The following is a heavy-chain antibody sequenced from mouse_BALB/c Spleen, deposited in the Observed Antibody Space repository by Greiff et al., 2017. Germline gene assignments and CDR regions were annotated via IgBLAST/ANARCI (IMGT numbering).Heavy chain of an antibody. V-gene: IGHV5-4*02. J-gene: IGHJ4*01. CDR1: GFTFSDYY. CDR2: ISDGGSYT. Sequence: EVQGVESGGGLVKPGGSLKLSCAASGFTFSDYYMYWVRQTPEKRLEWVATISDGGSYTYYPDSVKGRFTISRDNAKNNLYLQMSSLKSEDTAMYYCARSGNYEDYAMDYWGQGTSVTVSS. CDR3: ARSGNYEDYAMDY. D-gene: IGHD2-1*01.